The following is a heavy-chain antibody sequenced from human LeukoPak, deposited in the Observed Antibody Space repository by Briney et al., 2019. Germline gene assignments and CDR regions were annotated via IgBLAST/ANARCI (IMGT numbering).Heavy chain of an antibody. CDR2: MNPNSGNT. CDR3: ASSPGGSYYYYYYGMDV. V-gene: IGHV1-8*01. J-gene: IGHJ6*02. Sequence: ASVNVSCKASGYTFTSYDINWVRQATGQGLEWMGWMNPNSGNTGYAQKFQGRVTMTRNTSISTAYMELSSLRSEDTAVYYCASSPGGSYYYYYYGMDVWGQGTTVTVSS. CDR1: GYTFTSYD. D-gene: IGHD1-26*01.